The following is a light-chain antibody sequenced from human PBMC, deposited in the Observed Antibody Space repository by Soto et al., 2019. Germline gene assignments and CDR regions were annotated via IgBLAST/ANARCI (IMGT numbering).Light chain of an antibody. J-gene: IGKJ1*01. CDR2: WAS. CDR3: KQYYSSPTWT. CDR1: QSVLYNSNNKNY. V-gene: IGKV4-1*01. Sequence: DIVMTQSPDSLAVSLGERATINCKSSQSVLYNSNNKNYLAWYQQKPGQPPKLLIYWASTRESGVPDRFSGSGSGTDFTLTISSLQAEDVAVYYCKQYYSSPTWTFGQGTKVEIK.